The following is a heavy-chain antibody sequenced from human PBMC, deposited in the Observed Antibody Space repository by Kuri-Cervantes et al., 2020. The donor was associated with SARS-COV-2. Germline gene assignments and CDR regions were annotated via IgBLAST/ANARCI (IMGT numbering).Heavy chain of an antibody. J-gene: IGHJ6*02. D-gene: IGHD2-8*01. Sequence: GESLKISCAASGFTFSSYAMHWVHQAPGKGLEWVAVISYNGSNKYYADSVKGRFTISRDNSKNTLYLQMNSLRAEDTAVYYCARLALGYCTNGVCRGGTSPDMDVWGQGTTVTVSS. V-gene: IGHV3-30-3*01. CDR2: ISYNGSNK. CDR1: GFTFSSYA. CDR3: ARLALGYCTNGVCRGGTSPDMDV.